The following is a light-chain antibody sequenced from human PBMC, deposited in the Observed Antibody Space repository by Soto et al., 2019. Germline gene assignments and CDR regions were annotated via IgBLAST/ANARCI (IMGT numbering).Light chain of an antibody. Sequence: QSALTQPASVSGSPGQSITISCTGTSSDVGGYNYVSWYQQHPGKAPKLMIYEVSNRPSGVSNRFSGSKSGNTASLTISGLQAEDEADYYCSSYTSSSTDVFGTGTKVNVL. V-gene: IGLV2-14*01. CDR2: EVS. CDR1: SSDVGGYNY. CDR3: SSYTSSSTDV. J-gene: IGLJ1*01.